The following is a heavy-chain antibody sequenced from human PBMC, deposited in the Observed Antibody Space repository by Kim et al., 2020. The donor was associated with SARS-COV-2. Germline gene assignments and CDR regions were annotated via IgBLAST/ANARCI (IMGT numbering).Heavy chain of an antibody. CDR3: AREVVEYSSLGWFDP. J-gene: IGHJ5*02. CDR1: RRPISSYY. Sequence: TLSLTFTASRRPISSYYWSWIRQPPGKGLEWIGYIYYSGSTNYNPSLKSRVTISVDTSKNQFSLKLSSVTAADTAVYYCAREVVEYSSLGWFDPWGQGTLVTVSS. D-gene: IGHD6-6*01. V-gene: IGHV4-59*13. CDR2: IYYSGST.